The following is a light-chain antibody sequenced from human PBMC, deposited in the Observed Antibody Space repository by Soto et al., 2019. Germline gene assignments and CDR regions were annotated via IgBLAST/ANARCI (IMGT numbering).Light chain of an antibody. CDR1: QSIKNY. V-gene: IGKV1-39*01. Sequence: DIQMTQSPSSLSASVGDRVTITCRASQSIKNYLNWYQQKPWKAPKVLIYAASTLETGVPSRFSGSGSATDFTLTISSLQPEDFATYYCHQTYSVPQTFGQGTKVEIK. J-gene: IGKJ1*01. CDR2: AAS. CDR3: HQTYSVPQT.